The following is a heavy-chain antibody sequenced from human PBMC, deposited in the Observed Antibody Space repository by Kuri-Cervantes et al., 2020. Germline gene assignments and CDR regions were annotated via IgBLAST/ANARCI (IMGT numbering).Heavy chain of an antibody. CDR1: GFSLSTNGVG. CDR3: ARDCSSSSCYAYAFDI. CDR2: IYWDDDK. D-gene: IGHD2-2*01. Sequence: SGPTLVKPTQTLTLTCTFSGFSLSTNGVGVGWIRQPPGKALEWLALIYWDDDKRYSPSLKSRLTITKDTSKNQVVLTMTNMDPVDTATYYCARDCSSSSCYAYAFDIWGQGTMVTVSS. V-gene: IGHV2-5*02. J-gene: IGHJ3*02.